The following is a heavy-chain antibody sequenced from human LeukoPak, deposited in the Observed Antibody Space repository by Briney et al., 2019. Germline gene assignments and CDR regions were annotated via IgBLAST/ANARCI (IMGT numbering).Heavy chain of an antibody. D-gene: IGHD6-19*01. CDR1: GFTFSSYA. CDR2: ISGSGGST. V-gene: IGHV3-23*01. Sequence: GGSLRLSCAVSGFTFSSYAMSWVRQAPGKGLGWVSTISGSGGSTYYADSVKGRFTISRDNSKNTLYLQMNSLRAEDTAVYYCAKPVAGTVYFDYWGQGTLVTVSS. CDR3: AKPVAGTVYFDY. J-gene: IGHJ4*02.